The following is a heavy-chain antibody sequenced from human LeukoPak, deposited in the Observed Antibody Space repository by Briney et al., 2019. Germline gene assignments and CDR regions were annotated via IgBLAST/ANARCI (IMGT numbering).Heavy chain of an antibody. CDR3: AKDSDRCSGTSCYLDY. CDR2: ISYDGSNK. CDR1: GFIFIDYG. Sequence: GGSLSLSCAAPGFIFIDYGMHWVRQAPGKGLDWVAVISYDGSNKYYADSVKSRFTISRDNSKHTLYLQMNSLRAEDTAVYYCAKDSDRCSGTSCYLDYWGQGTLVTVSS. V-gene: IGHV3-30*18. J-gene: IGHJ4*02. D-gene: IGHD2-2*01.